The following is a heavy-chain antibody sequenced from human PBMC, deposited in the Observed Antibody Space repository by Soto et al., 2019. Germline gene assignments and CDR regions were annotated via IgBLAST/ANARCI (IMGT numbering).Heavy chain of an antibody. J-gene: IGHJ4*02. Sequence: QVQLQESGPVLVKPSETLSLTCTVSGGSISSYYWSWIRQPAGKGLEWIGRIYTSGSPSYNPSLKSRVTMSVDTSKNQFSLKLSSVTAADTAVYYCASISGYCSGGSCYSRFDYWGQGTLVTVSS. CDR2: IYTSGSP. CDR1: GGSISSYY. CDR3: ASISGYCSGGSCYSRFDY. D-gene: IGHD2-15*01. V-gene: IGHV4-4*07.